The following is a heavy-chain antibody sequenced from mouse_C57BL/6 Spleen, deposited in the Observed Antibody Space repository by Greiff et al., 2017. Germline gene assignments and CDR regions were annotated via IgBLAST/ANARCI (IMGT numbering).Heavy chain of an antibody. J-gene: IGHJ4*01. CDR1: GYTFTSYW. D-gene: IGHD1-1*01. V-gene: IGHV1-53*01. CDR3: ARSYGSSVYAMDY. Sequence: QVQLQQSGTELVKPGASVKLSCKASGYTFTSYWMHWVKQRPGQGLEWIGNINPRNGGTNYNEKFKSKATLTVDKSSSTAYMQLSSLTSEDSAVYYCARSYGSSVYAMDYWGQGTSVTVSS. CDR2: INPRNGGT.